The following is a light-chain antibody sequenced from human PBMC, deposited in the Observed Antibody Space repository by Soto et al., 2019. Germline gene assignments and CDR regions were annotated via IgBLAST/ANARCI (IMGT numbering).Light chain of an antibody. CDR3: MQALQTPLT. Sequence: EIVMTQSPLSLPVTPGEPASISCRSSQSLLHSDGFTHLDWILQKPGQPPQLLIYLGSNRASGVHDRFSGGGSGTDFTLKISRVEAEDVGVYYCMQALQTPLTFCGGTTVEI. J-gene: IGKJ4*01. CDR1: QSLLHSDGFTH. V-gene: IGKV2-28*01. CDR2: LGS.